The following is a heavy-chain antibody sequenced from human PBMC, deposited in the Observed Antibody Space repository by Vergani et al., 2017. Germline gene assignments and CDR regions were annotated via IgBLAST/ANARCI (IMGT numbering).Heavy chain of an antibody. CDR3: AKRARMVITHFDY. V-gene: IGHV3-48*03. D-gene: IGHD3-22*01. CDR2: ISSSGSTI. Sequence: EVQLVESGGGLVQPGGSLRLSCAASGFTFSSYEMNWVRQAPGKGLEWVSYISSSGSTIYYADSVKGPFTISRDNAKNSLYLQMNSLRAEDTAVYYCAKRARMVITHFDYWGQGTLVTVSS. CDR1: GFTFSSYE. J-gene: IGHJ4*02.